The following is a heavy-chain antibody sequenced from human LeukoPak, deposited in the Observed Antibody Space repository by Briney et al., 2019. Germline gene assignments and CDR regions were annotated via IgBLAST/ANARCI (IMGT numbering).Heavy chain of an antibody. CDR2: LECDDDK. Sequence: SGPTLVHPTQTLTLTCTFSGFSLSTSRMCVSWIRQPSGQALEWLARLECDDDKYYSTSLKTRRTISRDTSKNQWVLTMTNMDPVDTATYYCARMRRYYDSSGYPDYWGQGTLVTVSS. D-gene: IGHD3-22*01. J-gene: IGHJ4*02. CDR3: ARMRRYYDSSGYPDY. V-gene: IGHV2-70*11. CDR1: GFSLSTSRMC.